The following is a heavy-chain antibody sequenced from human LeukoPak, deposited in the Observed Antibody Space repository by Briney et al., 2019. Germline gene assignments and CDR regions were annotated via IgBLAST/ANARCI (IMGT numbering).Heavy chain of an antibody. V-gene: IGHV4-39*07. Sequence: PSETLSLTCTVSGGSISSSSYYWGWIRQPPGKGLEWIGSIYYSGSTYYNPSLKSRVTISVDRSKNQFSLKLSSVTAADTAVYYCARDLSPNGGLVPYFDYWGQGTLVTVSS. CDR3: ARDLSPNGGLVPYFDY. D-gene: IGHD6-19*01. CDR1: GGSISSSSYY. J-gene: IGHJ4*02. CDR2: IYYSGST.